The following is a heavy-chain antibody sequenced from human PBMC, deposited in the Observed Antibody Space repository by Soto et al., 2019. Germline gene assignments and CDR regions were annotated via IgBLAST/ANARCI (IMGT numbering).Heavy chain of an antibody. CDR1: GFTFSSYG. J-gene: IGHJ4*02. Sequence: QVQLVESGGGVVQPGRSLRLSCVASGFTFSSYGMHWVRQAPGKGLEWVAIISYDGSNTYYADSVKGRFTISRDNSKNTLYRQMISLRAEDTSVYYCAKEGGLSGSYYISSSYYFDYWGQGTLVTVSS. CDR2: ISYDGSNT. CDR3: AKEGGLSGSYYISSSYYFDY. D-gene: IGHD1-26*01. V-gene: IGHV3-30*18.